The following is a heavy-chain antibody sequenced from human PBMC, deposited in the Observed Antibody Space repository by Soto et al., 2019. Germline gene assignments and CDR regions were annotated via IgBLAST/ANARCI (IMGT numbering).Heavy chain of an antibody. CDR1: GFSLSTSGVG. V-gene: IGHV2-5*02. CDR2: IYWDDDK. Sequence: QITLKESGPTLVKPTQTLTLTCTFSGFSLSTSGVGVGWIRQPPGKALEWLALIYWDDDKRYSPSLKSRLTITKDTSKNPVVLTMTNMDPVDTATYYCAHVPLSTRFDPWGQGTLVTVSS. J-gene: IGHJ5*02. CDR3: AHVPLSTRFDP. D-gene: IGHD2-15*01.